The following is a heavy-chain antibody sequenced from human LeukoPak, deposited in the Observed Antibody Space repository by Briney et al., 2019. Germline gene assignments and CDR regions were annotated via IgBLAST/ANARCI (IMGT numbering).Heavy chain of an antibody. V-gene: IGHV1-46*01. Sequence: ASVKVSCKASGYSFTTYYIHWVRQAPGQGLEWMGVINPSGGSTSFAQKFQARLTMTRDTSTSTVYMELNGLGSEDTAVYYCAREIVVVPSAMGFDPWGQGTLVTVSS. CDR3: AREIVVVPSAMGFDP. CDR1: GYSFTTYY. J-gene: IGHJ5*02. D-gene: IGHD2-2*01. CDR2: INPSGGST.